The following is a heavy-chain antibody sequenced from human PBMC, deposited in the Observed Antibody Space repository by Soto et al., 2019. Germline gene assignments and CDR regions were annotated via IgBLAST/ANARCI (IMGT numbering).Heavy chain of an antibody. V-gene: IGHV1-69*06. CDR1: GGTFSSYA. D-gene: IGHD3-3*01. J-gene: IGHJ6*02. CDR3: GFRFLDPYRSIVGEGGGYYGMDV. Sequence: QVQLVQSGAEVKKPGSSVKVSCKASGGTFSSYAISWVRQAPGQGLEWMGGIIPIFGTANYAQKFQGRVTITADKATSTAYMELSSLRSEDTAVYYCGFRFLDPYRSIVGEGGGYYGMDVWGQGTTVTVSS. CDR2: IIPIFGTA.